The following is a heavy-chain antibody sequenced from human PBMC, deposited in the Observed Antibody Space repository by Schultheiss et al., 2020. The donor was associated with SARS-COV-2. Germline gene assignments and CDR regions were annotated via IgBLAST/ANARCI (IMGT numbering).Heavy chain of an antibody. CDR1: GGSISSYY. Sequence: SETLSLTCTVSGGSISSYYWSWIRQPPVKGLEWIGYIYYSGSTNYNPSLKSRVTISVDTSKNQFSLKLSSVTAADTAVYYCARDYWGFDFWGQGTLVTVSS. CDR3: ARDYWGFDF. CDR2: IYYSGST. J-gene: IGHJ4*02. V-gene: IGHV4-59*12. D-gene: IGHD7-27*01.